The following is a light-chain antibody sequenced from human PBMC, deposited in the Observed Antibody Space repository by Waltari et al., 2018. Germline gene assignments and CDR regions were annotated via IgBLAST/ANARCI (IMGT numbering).Light chain of an antibody. V-gene: IGKV4-1*01. CDR3: QQYYSTPNT. J-gene: IGKJ2*01. Sequence: DIVMTQSPDSLAVSLGERATINCKSSQSILYNSNNKNYLAWYQQKSGQPPKLLFSWASTRESGVPARFSGSGSGTDFTLTISSLQAEDVAVYYCQQYYSTPNTFGQGTKVEIK. CDR1: QSILYNSNNKNY. CDR2: WAS.